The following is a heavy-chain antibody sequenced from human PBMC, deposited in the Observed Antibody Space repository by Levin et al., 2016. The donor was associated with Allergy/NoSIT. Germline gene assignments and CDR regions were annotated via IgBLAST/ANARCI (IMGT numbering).Heavy chain of an antibody. CDR2: ISSSGDST. J-gene: IGHJ4*02. D-gene: IGHD3-16*01. CDR3: AKWGTYAASWIYFDY. Sequence: WIRQPPGKGLEWVSGISSSGDSTYYADSVKGRFTISRDNSKNTLYLQVNSLRADDTAIYYCAKWGTYAASWIYFDYWGQGTLVTVSS. V-gene: IGHV3-23*01.